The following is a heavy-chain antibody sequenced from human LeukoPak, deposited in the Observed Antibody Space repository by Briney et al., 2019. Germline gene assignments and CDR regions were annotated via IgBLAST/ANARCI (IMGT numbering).Heavy chain of an antibody. Sequence: ASVKVSCKASGYTFTGYYMHWVRQAPGQGLEWMGWINPNSGGTNYAQKFQGRVTMTRDTSISTACMELSRLRSDDTAVYYCARVGRVVRGVIINSWFDPWGQGTLVTVSS. D-gene: IGHD3-10*01. CDR3: ARVGRVVRGVIINSWFDP. V-gene: IGHV1-2*02. J-gene: IGHJ5*02. CDR2: INPNSGGT. CDR1: GYTFTGYY.